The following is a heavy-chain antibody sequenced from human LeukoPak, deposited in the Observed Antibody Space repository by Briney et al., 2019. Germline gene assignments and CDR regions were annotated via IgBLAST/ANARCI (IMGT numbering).Heavy chain of an antibody. J-gene: IGHJ4*02. D-gene: IGHD3-22*01. Sequence: GGSLGLSCAASGFTFSSYAMSWVRQAPGKGLEWVSAISGSGGSTYYADSVKGRFTISRDNSKNTLYLQMNSLRAEDTAVYYCAKDDSSGYYYAPGGIDYWGQGTLVTVSS. CDR1: GFTFSSYA. CDR3: AKDDSSGYYYAPGGIDY. V-gene: IGHV3-23*01. CDR2: ISGSGGST.